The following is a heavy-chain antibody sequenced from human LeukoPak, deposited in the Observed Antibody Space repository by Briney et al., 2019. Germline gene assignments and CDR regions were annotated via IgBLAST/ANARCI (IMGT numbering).Heavy chain of an antibody. CDR2: ISGSGGTT. D-gene: IGHD4-17*01. CDR3: AKVPYGDYPRVWYFDL. J-gene: IGHJ2*01. V-gene: IGHV3-23*01. Sequence: GGSLRLSCAASGSTFSSYAMSWVRQAPGKGLEWVSAISGSGGTTYYADSVKGRFTISRDNSKNTLYLQMNSLRAEDTALYYCAKVPYGDYPRVWYFDLWGRGTLVTVSS. CDR1: GSTFSSYA.